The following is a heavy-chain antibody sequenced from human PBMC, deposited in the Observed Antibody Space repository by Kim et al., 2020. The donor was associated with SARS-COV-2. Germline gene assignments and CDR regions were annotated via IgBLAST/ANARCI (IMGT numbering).Heavy chain of an antibody. CDR3: ARVSHPDMGVCY. J-gene: IGHJ4*02. CDR2: ISSSSSYI. V-gene: IGHV3-21*04. CDR1: GFTFSSYS. D-gene: IGHD3-10*01. Sequence: GGSLRLSCAASGFTFSSYSMNWVRQAPGKGLEWVSSISSSSSYIYYADSVKGRFTISRDNAKNSLYLQMNSLRAEDTAVYYCARVSHPDMGVCYWGQGTLVTVSS.